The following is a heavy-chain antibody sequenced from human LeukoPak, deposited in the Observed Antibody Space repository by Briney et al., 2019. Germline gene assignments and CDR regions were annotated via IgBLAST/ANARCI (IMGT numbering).Heavy chain of an antibody. Sequence: PGRSLRLSCAASGFTFSSYGMHWVRQAPGKGLEWVAVIWYDGSNKYYADSVKGRFTISRDNSKNTLYLQMNSLRAEDTAVYYCGRDVGYGDSLSYDYWGQGTLVTVSS. CDR2: IWYDGSNK. CDR3: GRDVGYGDSLSYDY. V-gene: IGHV3-33*01. CDR1: GFTFSSYG. J-gene: IGHJ4*02. D-gene: IGHD4-17*01.